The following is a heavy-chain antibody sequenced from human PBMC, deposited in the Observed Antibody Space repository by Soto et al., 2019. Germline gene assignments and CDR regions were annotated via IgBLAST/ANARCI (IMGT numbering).Heavy chain of an antibody. J-gene: IGHJ5*02. D-gene: IGHD1-7*01. CDR3: ARDSLTGNYFDP. Sequence: SETLSLTCTVSGGSISTHYWTWIRQPPGKGLDRIGYIYHSGSTNYNPSLKSRVTISIDKSKNQFSLRLSSVSAADTAVYYCARDSLTGNYFDPWGQGTLVTVSS. CDR2: IYHSGST. CDR1: GGSISTHY. V-gene: IGHV4-59*11.